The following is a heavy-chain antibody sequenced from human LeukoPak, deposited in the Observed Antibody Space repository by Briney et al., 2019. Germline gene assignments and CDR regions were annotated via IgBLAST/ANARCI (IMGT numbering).Heavy chain of an antibody. D-gene: IGHD3-16*01. J-gene: IGHJ4*02. CDR2: ISKDGSDM. V-gene: IGHV3-30*18. CDR3: AKGSVKSRDYPFHY. Sequence: GTSLRLSCVTSGFNFRSYGMHWVRQAPGKGLDWVAAISKDGSDMYYADSVKGLFTISRDNSKSTLYLQMNSLRAEDTAVYYCAKGSVKSRDYPFHYWGQGTLATVSS. CDR1: GFNFRSYG.